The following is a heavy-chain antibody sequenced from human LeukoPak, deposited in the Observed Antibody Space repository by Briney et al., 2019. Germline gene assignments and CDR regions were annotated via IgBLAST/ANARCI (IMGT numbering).Heavy chain of an antibody. V-gene: IGHV3-7*01. CDR3: ARAHHSNGWFFDY. CDR2: IKQDGSEK. D-gene: IGHD6-19*01. CDR1: VFTFSSYW. Sequence: GGSLRLSCAASVFTFSSYWMSWVRQAPGKGLEWVANIKQDGSEKYYVDSVKGRFTISRDNAKNSLYLQMNSLRAEDTAVYYCARAHHSNGWFFDYWGQGTLVTVSS. J-gene: IGHJ4*02.